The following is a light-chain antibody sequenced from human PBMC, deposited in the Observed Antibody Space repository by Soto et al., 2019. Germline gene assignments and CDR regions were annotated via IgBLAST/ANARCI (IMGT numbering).Light chain of an antibody. J-gene: IGKJ2*01. CDR1: QDIKDF. Sequence: EIQMTQSPSSLSASVGDRVTITCQASQDIKDFLNWYQQKPGKAPKLLIYDASNLEPGVPSRFSGRGSGTDFTFTIASLQPEDIATYYCQQYDGLPPYTFGQGTKLEIK. CDR2: DAS. CDR3: QQYDGLPPYT. V-gene: IGKV1-33*01.